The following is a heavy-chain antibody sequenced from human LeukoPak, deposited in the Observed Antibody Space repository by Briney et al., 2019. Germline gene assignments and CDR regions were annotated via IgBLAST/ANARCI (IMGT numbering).Heavy chain of an antibody. D-gene: IGHD3-10*01. J-gene: IGHJ3*02. Sequence: GGSLRLSSAASGFSFDDYGMSWVRQAPGKGLEWVSGINWNGGSTGYADSVKGRFTISRDNAKNSLYLQMNSLRDEDTALYYCARDRYGSGDYAFDIWGQGTMVTVSS. CDR2: INWNGGST. CDR1: GFSFDDYG. CDR3: ARDRYGSGDYAFDI. V-gene: IGHV3-20*04.